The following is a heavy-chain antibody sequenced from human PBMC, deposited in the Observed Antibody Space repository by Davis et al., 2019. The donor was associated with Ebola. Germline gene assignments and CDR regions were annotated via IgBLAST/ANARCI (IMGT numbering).Heavy chain of an antibody. CDR3: ASWMAHDGGFDY. D-gene: IGHD3-16*01. J-gene: IGHJ4*02. V-gene: IGHV3-30-3*01. Sequence: GESLKISCAASGFTFSSYAMHWVRQAPGKGLEWVAVISYDGSNKYYADSVKGRFTISRDNSKNTLYLQMNSLRAEDTAVYYYASWMAHDGGFDYWGQGTLVTVSS. CDR1: GFTFSSYA. CDR2: ISYDGSNK.